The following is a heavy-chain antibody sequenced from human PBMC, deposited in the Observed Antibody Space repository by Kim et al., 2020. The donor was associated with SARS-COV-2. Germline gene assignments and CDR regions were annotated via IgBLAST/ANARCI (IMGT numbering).Heavy chain of an antibody. CDR3: ARLRATRNFDFFAGYLDTDY. Sequence: SETLSLTCTVSGDSISSRDYYWGWIRQPPGKGLEWIGSIYYSGTTYYTPSLESRVTISVDTSKNQFSLKLTSVTAADTAVYYCARLRATRNFDFFAGYLDTDYWGQRTLVTVSS. V-gene: IGHV4-39*01. CDR2: IYYSGTT. CDR1: GDSISSRDYY. J-gene: IGHJ4*02. D-gene: IGHD3-9*01.